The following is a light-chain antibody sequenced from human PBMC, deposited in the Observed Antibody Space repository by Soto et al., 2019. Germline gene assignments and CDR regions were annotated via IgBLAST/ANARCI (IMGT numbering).Light chain of an antibody. J-gene: IGKJ3*01. CDR2: AVS. CDR1: QGISTY. CDR3: QHLNGRFI. V-gene: IGKV1-9*01. Sequence: IQLTQSPSSLSASVGDRVTITCRASQGISTYLAWYQQKPGKAPQLLIYAVSTLQSGVSSRFSGSGFGTDFTLTISSLQPEDVATYYCQHLNGRFIFGPGTKVDIK.